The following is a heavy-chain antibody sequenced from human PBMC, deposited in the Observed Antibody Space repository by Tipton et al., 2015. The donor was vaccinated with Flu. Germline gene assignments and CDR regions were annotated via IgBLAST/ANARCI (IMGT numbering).Heavy chain of an antibody. D-gene: IGHD3-3*01. CDR3: AKDAAMETHLGRFDH. CDR2: IGWDGRRK. V-gene: IGHV3-9*01. CDR1: GFTFDDAG. J-gene: IGHJ4*02. Sequence: SLRLSCEASGFTFDDAGMHWVRQAPGQGLEWVAAIGWDGRRKMYSDSVQGRFTISRDNTKNLVFLDMASLREDDTASYFCAKDAAMETHLGRFDHWGQGVMVSVSS.